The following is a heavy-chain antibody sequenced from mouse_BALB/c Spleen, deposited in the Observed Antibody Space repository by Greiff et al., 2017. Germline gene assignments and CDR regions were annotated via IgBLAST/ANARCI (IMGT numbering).Heavy chain of an antibody. CDR2: ISYSGST. CDR1: GYSITSDYA. V-gene: IGHV3-2*02. J-gene: IGHJ3*01. Sequence: EVQRVESGPGLVKPSQSLSLTCTVTGYSITSDYAWNWIRQFPGNKLEWMGYISYSGSTSYNPSLKSRISITRDTSKNQFFLQLNSVTTEDTATYYCARGGYYGYDDGWFAYWGQGTLVTVSA. D-gene: IGHD2-2*01. CDR3: ARGGYYGYDDGWFAY.